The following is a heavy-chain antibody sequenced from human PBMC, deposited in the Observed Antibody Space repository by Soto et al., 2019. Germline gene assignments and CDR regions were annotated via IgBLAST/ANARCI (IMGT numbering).Heavy chain of an antibody. J-gene: IGHJ6*02. Sequence: PSENLSLTCAVYAGSFSCYYWSWIRQPPGKGLEWTGEINHSGSTNYNPSLERVVSRSVDTCETPFSLKLSAVTAADTAVYYCARARIAVAGQADYYYYGMDVWGQGTTVTVSS. CDR3: ARARIAVAGQADYYYYGMDV. CDR1: AGSFSCYY. D-gene: IGHD6-19*01. CDR2: INHSGST. V-gene: IGHV4-34*01.